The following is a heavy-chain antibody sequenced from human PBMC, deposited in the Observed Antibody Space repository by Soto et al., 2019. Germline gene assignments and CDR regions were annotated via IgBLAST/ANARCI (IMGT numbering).Heavy chain of an antibody. CDR1: GGSINTFY. CDR3: AREGSYSAYNFAHGIQLWSFDF. J-gene: IGHJ4*02. Sequence: LSLTCTVSGGSINTFYWSWVRQPAGKGLEWIGRIFSSVSTSFNPSLESRVAMSVDTSKNHFSLNLSSVTAADMAVYYGAREGSYSAYNFAHGIQLWSFDFWGQGALVTVSS. CDR2: IFSSVST. V-gene: IGHV4-4*07. D-gene: IGHD5-12*01.